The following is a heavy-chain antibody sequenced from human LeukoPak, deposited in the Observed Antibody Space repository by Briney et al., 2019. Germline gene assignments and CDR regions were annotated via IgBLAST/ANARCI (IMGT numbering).Heavy chain of an antibody. Sequence: SETLSLTCTVSGASVSGSPYYWGWIRQPPGKGLEWIGSIYSSGSTYYNTSLQSRVTISIETSKNQISLRLSSVTAADTAVYYCASPVAGTGAFDIWGQGTMVTVSS. CDR1: GASVSGSPYY. J-gene: IGHJ3*02. D-gene: IGHD6-19*01. CDR3: ASPVAGTGAFDI. CDR2: IYSSGST. V-gene: IGHV4-39*01.